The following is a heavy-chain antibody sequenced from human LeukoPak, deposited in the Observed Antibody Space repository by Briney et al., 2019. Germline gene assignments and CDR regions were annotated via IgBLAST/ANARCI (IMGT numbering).Heavy chain of an antibody. Sequence: GASVKVSCKASGYTFTGYYMHWVRQAPGQGLEWMGWINPNSGGTNYAQNFQGRVTMTRDTSISTAYMELSRLRSDDTAVYYCAREYQWLRLLVVYWGQGPVVSV. CDR1: GYTFTGYY. D-gene: IGHD5-12*01. CDR3: AREYQWLRLLVVY. V-gene: IGHV1-2*02. CDR2: INPNSGGT. J-gene: IGHJ4*02.